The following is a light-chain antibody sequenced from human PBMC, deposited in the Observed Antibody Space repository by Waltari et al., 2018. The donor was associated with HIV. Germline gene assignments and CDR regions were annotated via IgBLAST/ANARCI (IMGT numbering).Light chain of an antibody. Sequence: SYVLTQAPSGSVSPGQTAPMSCGNHGTSRVQWYRQKPGRAPVCVVPDDNERFSGTPARMSGANSGSRATLTISNVEAGDEAVYYCQVWDRSYKEAVFGGGT. CDR2: DDN. CDR3: QVWDRSYKEAV. CDR1: NHGTSR. V-gene: IGLV3-21*02. J-gene: IGLJ2*01.